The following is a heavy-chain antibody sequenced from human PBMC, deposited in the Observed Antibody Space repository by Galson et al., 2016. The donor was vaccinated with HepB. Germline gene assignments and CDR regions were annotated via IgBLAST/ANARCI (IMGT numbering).Heavy chain of an antibody. D-gene: IGHD4-23*01. CDR1: GFTFSNYW. CDR2: ITIDGSTT. V-gene: IGHV3-74*01. CDR3: ARDLWRGGRIDY. Sequence: SLRLSCAASGFTFSNYWMHWVRQAPGKGLVWVSQITIDGSTTTYADSVKGRFTISRDNAKNTLYLQMNSLRAEDTAVYYCARDLWRGGRIDYWGQGTLVTVSS. J-gene: IGHJ4*02.